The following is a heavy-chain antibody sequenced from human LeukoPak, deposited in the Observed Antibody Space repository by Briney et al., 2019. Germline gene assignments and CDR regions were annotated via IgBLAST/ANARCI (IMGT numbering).Heavy chain of an antibody. V-gene: IGHV3-33*06. CDR1: GFTFSSYG. J-gene: IGHJ5*02. CDR2: IWYDGSNK. D-gene: IGHD7-27*01. CDR3: AKAGNWDRTNWFDP. Sequence: GRSLRLSCAASGFTFSSYGMHWVRQAPGKGLEWVAVIWYDGSNKYYADSVKGRFTISRDNSKNTLYLQMDSLRAEDTAVYYCAKAGNWDRTNWFDPWGQGTLVTVSS.